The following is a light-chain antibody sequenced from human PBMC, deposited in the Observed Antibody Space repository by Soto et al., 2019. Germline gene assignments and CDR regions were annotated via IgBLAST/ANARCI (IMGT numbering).Light chain of an antibody. CDR1: SSDVGGYNY. J-gene: IGLJ2*01. Sequence: QSVLTQPPSASGSPGQSVTISCTGTSSDVGGYNYVSWYQQHPGKAPKLMIYEVSKRPSGVPDRFSGSKSGNTASLTVSGLQAEDEADYYCSSYAGSNKVVFGGGTKLTVL. V-gene: IGLV2-8*01. CDR3: SSYAGSNKVV. CDR2: EVS.